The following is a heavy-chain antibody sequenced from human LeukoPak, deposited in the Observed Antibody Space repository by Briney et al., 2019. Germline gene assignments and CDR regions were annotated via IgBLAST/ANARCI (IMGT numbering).Heavy chain of an antibody. CDR3: ARRERDSSGLNWFDP. V-gene: IGHV4-59*08. J-gene: IGHJ5*02. D-gene: IGHD6-19*01. CDR2: IYYSGST. CDR1: GGSISNHY. Sequence: SETLSLTCTVSGGSISNHYWSWIRQPPGKGLEWIGYIYYSGSTQYNPSLKSRVTMLIDTSRNQFSLKLNSVTATDPAVYYCARRERDSSGLNWFDPWGQGTLVTVSS.